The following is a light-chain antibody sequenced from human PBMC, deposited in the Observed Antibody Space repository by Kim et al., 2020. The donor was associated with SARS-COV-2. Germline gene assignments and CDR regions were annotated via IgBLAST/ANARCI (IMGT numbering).Light chain of an antibody. J-gene: IGKJ1*01. CDR3: QQYRTYPWT. Sequence: SASVGDRVTITCRASRNIDTYLAWYQQKPGKAPKLLIYMASNLKSGVPSTFSGSGSGTEFTLIISNLQPDDFATYYCQQYRTYPWTFGQGTKLEI. CDR2: MAS. CDR1: RNIDTY. V-gene: IGKV1-5*03.